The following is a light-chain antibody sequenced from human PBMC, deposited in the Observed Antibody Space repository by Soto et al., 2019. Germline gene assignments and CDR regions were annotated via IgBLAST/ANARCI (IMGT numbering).Light chain of an antibody. CDR1: QSVSSN. Sequence: EIVMTQSTATLSVSPGERATLSCRASQSVSSNLAWHQQKPGQAPRLLIYGTSTRATGIPARFSGSGSGTEFTLTISSLQSEDFAVYYCQQYNNWPPLTFGGGTKVDIK. CDR3: QQYNNWPPLT. J-gene: IGKJ4*01. V-gene: IGKV3-15*01. CDR2: GTS.